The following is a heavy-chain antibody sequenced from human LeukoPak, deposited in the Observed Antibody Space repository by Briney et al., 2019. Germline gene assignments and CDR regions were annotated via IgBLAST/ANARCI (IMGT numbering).Heavy chain of an antibody. Sequence: ASVKVSCKASGYTFTGYYMHWVRQAPGQGLEWMGWINPNSGGTNYAQKFQGRVTMTRDTSISTAYMELSRLRSDDTAVYYCARYAYQQWLVRTVPYYYYMDVWGKGTTVTVSS. J-gene: IGHJ6*03. V-gene: IGHV1-2*02. CDR3: ARYAYQQWLVRTVPYYYYMDV. CDR2: INPNSGGT. CDR1: GYTFTGYY. D-gene: IGHD6-19*01.